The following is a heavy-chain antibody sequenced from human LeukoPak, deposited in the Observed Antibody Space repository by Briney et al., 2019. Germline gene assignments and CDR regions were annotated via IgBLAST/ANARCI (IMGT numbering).Heavy chain of an antibody. V-gene: IGHV3-53*01. CDR1: GISVSSNY. D-gene: IGHD6-13*01. CDR3: ARILEAAGGDY. J-gene: IGHJ4*02. Sequence: NPGGSLRLSCAASGISVSSNYMNWVRQAPGKGLEWVSVIYSGGSTYYADSVKGRFTISRDNAKNSLYLQMNSLRAEDTAVYYCARILEAAGGDYWGQGTLVTVSS. CDR2: IYSGGST.